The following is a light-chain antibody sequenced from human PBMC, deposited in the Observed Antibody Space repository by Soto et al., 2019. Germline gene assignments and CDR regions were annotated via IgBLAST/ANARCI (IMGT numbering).Light chain of an antibody. Sequence: DLQMTQSPSTLSASVGDRVTITCRASQSISSWLAWYQQKPGKAPKLLIYKASSLESGVPSRFSGSGSGTEFTLTISSLQPDDFATYYCQQYNSYSGRTFGQGTKLEIK. CDR1: QSISSW. CDR2: KAS. J-gene: IGKJ2*02. CDR3: QQYNSYSGRT. V-gene: IGKV1-5*03.